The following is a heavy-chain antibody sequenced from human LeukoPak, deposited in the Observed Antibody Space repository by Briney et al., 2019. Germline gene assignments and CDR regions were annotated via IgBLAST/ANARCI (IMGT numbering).Heavy chain of an antibody. D-gene: IGHD3-16*02. CDR2: INPNSGGT. J-gene: IGHJ5*02. CDR1: GYTFTGYY. Sequence: ASVKVSCKASGYTFTGYYMHWVRQAPGQGLEWMGWINPNSGGTNYAQKFQGRVTMTRDTSISTAYMELSRLRSDDTAVYYCARDLPSVWGSYRYWRRFDPWGQGTLVTVSS. CDR3: ARDLPSVWGSYRYWRRFDP. V-gene: IGHV1-2*02.